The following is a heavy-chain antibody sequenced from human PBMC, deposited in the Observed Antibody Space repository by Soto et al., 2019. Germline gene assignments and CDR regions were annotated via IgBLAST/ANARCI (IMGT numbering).Heavy chain of an antibody. D-gene: IGHD2-15*01. CDR1: GFTFSSYG. J-gene: IGHJ6*01. V-gene: IGHV3-33*01. CDR3: ARERDCSGGSCYYYYYGMDV. Sequence: QVQLVESGGGVVQPGRSLRLSCAASGFTFSSYGMHWVRQAPGKGLEWVAVIWYDGSNKYYADSVKGRFTISRDNSKNTLYLQMNSLRAEDTAVYYCARERDCSGGSCYYYYYGMDVW. CDR2: IWYDGSNK.